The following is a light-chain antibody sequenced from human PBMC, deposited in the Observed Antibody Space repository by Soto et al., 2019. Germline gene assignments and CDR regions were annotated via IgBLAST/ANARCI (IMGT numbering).Light chain of an antibody. CDR3: QQRYDLPLT. CDR1: QSVDSH. CDR2: DAS. Sequence: EIVLTQSPATLSWSPGERATLSCRASQSVDSHLAWYQQTPGRAPRLLVYDASNRASGIPARFSGSGSGTDFTRTISSLEPEDFAVYYCQQRYDLPLTFGPGTRVDIK. V-gene: IGKV3-11*01. J-gene: IGKJ3*01.